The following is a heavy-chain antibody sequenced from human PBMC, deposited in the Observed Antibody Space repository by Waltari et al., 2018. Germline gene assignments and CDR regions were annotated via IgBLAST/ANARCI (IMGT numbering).Heavy chain of an antibody. J-gene: IGHJ3*02. CDR1: GGSISSHY. V-gene: IGHV4-59*11. CDR2: IYYSGST. D-gene: IGHD3-3*01. CDR3: ARDWVPGYDFWSGYYRAFDI. Sequence: QVQLQESGPGLVKPSETLSLTCTVSGGSISSHYRSWLPQPPGKGLEWIGYIYYSGSTNYNPSLKSPVTISVDTSKNQFSLKLSSVTAADTAVYYCARDWVPGYDFWSGYYRAFDIWGQGTMVTVSS.